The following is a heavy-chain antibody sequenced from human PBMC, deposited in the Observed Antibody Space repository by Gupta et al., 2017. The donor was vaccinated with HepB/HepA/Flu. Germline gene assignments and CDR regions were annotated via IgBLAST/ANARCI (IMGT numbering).Heavy chain of an antibody. CDR1: GGSISSDY. CDR2: IYYTGST. Sequence: QVQLQESGPGLVKPSETLSLSCTVSGGSISSDYWGWIRQPPGEGLEWIGYIYYTGSTNYNPSLKSRLTISIDTSKNQFSLSLNSVTAADTAVYYCARAYSYDGSGFYQFDFWGQGTLVTVSS. V-gene: IGHV4-59*01. D-gene: IGHD3-22*01. CDR3: ARAYSYDGSGFYQFDF. J-gene: IGHJ4*02.